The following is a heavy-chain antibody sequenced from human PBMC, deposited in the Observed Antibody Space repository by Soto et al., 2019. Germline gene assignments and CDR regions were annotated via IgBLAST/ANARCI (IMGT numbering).Heavy chain of an antibody. D-gene: IGHD5-12*01. V-gene: IGHV1-69*12. J-gene: IGHJ2*01. Sequence: QVQLVQSGAEVKKPGSSVKVSCKASGGTFSSYAISWVRQAPGQGLEWMGGIIPIFGTANYAQKLQGRVTITADEPTSTGYKGLSSLRPEDTAVYSCAAWAGSGYDEYWYFDLWGRGTLVTVSS. CDR3: AAWAGSGYDEYWYFDL. CDR1: GGTFSSYA. CDR2: IIPIFGTA.